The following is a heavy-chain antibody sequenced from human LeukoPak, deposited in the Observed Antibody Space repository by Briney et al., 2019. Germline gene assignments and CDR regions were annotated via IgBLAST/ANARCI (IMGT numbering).Heavy chain of an antibody. CDR2: TYYRSKWYN. CDR3: ARVGRGDSYFDY. Sequence: SQTLSLTCAISGDSFSSNSATWHWIRQSPSRGLEWLARTYYRSKWYNDYAVFVKSRITINPDTSKNQFSLQVDSVTPEDTAVYYCARVGRGDSYFDYWGQGILVTVSS. D-gene: IGHD2-21*02. V-gene: IGHV6-1*01. J-gene: IGHJ4*02. CDR1: GDSFSSNSAT.